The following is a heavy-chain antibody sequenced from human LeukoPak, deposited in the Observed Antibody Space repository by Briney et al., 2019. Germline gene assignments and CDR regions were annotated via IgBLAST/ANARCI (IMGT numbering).Heavy chain of an antibody. CDR2: IYYSGST. J-gene: IGHJ3*02. CDR1: GGSISSYY. CDR3: ARDHPPYYARVQDAFDI. V-gene: IGHV4-59*01. Sequence: PSETLSLTCTVSGGSISSYYWSWIRQPPGKGLEWIGYIYYSGSTNYNPSLKSRVTISVDTSKNQFSLKLSSVTAADTAVYYCARDHPPYYARVQDAFDIWGQGTMVTVSS. D-gene: IGHD3-22*01.